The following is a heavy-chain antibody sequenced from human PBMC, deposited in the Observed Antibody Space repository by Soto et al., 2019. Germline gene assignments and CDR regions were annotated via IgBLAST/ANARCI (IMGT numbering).Heavy chain of an antibody. Sequence: GGSLRLSCAASGFTFSSYAMSWARQAPGKGLEWVSAISGSGGSTYYADSVKGRFTISRDNSKNTLYLQMNSLRAEDTAVYYCAKALGYCSGGSCYFNFDYWGQGTLVTVSS. J-gene: IGHJ4*02. CDR2: ISGSGGST. D-gene: IGHD2-15*01. CDR3: AKALGYCSGGSCYFNFDY. CDR1: GFTFSSYA. V-gene: IGHV3-23*01.